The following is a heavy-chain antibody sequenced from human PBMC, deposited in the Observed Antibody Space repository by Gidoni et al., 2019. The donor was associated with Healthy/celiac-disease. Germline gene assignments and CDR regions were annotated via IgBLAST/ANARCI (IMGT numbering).Heavy chain of an antibody. Sequence: QLPLQESGPGLVKPSETMSLTCTVSGGSIRSSSYYWGWIRQPPGKGLEWIGSIYYSGGTYYNPSLKSRVTISVDTSKNQFSLKLSSVTAADTAVYYCARSIAAAGTGIGWFDPWGQGTLVTVSS. J-gene: IGHJ5*02. CDR1: GGSIRSSSYY. CDR3: ARSIAAAGTGIGWFDP. D-gene: IGHD6-13*01. CDR2: IYYSGGT. V-gene: IGHV4-39*01.